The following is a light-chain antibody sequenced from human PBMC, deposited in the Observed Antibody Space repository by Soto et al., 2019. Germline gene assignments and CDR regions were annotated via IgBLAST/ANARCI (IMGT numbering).Light chain of an antibody. CDR1: QGISTW. CDR3: RQGNNCPRT. J-gene: IGKJ1*01. V-gene: IGKV1-12*01. CDR2: AAS. Sequence: DIQMTQSPSSVSASVGDRVTITCRASQGISTWLAWYQQKPGRAPKLLIYAASSLQGGVPSRFSGSGSGTDYTFIISSLQPDDFASYYGRQGNNCPRTFGQGTKVEIK.